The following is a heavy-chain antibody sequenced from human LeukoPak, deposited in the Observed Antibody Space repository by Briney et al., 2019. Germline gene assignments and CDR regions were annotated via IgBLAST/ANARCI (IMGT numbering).Heavy chain of an antibody. CDR1: GYTFTGYY. J-gene: IGHJ4*02. V-gene: IGHV1-2*02. D-gene: IGHD2-2*03. CDR3: ARDGAGYCSSTSFLPFDY. CDR2: INPNSGGT. Sequence: GASVKVSCKASGYTFTGYYMHWVRQAPGQGLEWMGWINPNSGGTNYAQKVQGRVTMTRDTSISTAYMELSRLRSDDTAVYYCARDGAGYCSSTSFLPFDYWGQGTLVTVAS.